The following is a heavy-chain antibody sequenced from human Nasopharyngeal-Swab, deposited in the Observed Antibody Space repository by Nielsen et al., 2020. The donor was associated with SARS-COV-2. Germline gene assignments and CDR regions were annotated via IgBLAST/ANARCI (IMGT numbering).Heavy chain of an antibody. Sequence: ASVKVSCKVSGYTLTELSMHWVRPAPGKGLEWMGGFDPEDGETIYAQKFQGRVTMTEDTSTDTAYMELSSLRSEDTAVYYCATPQLSGSYHLDYWGQGTLVTVSS. CDR3: ATPQLSGSYHLDY. D-gene: IGHD1-26*01. CDR1: GYTLTELS. J-gene: IGHJ4*02. V-gene: IGHV1-24*01. CDR2: FDPEDGET.